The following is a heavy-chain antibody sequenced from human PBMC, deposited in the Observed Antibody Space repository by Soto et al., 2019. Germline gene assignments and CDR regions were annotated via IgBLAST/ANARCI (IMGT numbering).Heavy chain of an antibody. J-gene: IGHJ6*02. CDR3: ARGAPITTVDYYYYGMDV. D-gene: IGHD3-3*01. V-gene: IGHV3-7*03. CDR2: IKQDGSEK. CDR1: GFTFSRYL. Sequence: GALRLSCAASGFTFSRYLMSWARQAPGEGLEGVANIKQDGSEKYYVDSVKGRFTISRDNAKNSLYLQMNSLRAEDTAVYHCARGAPITTVDYYYYGMDVWGQGTTVTVSS.